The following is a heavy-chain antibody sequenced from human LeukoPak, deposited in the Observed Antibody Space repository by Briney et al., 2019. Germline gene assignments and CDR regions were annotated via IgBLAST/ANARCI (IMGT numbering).Heavy chain of an antibody. V-gene: IGHV3-21*01. D-gene: IGHD5-18*01. J-gene: IGHJ4*02. CDR2: ISSSSSYI. CDR3: ARERGYSYGVTDY. CDR1: GFTFSSYS. Sequence: KTGGSLRLSCAASGFTFSSYSMNWVRQAPGKGLEWVSSISSSSSYIYYADSVKGRSTISRDNAKNSLYLQMNSLRAEDTAVYYCARERGYSYGVTDYWGQGTLVTVSS.